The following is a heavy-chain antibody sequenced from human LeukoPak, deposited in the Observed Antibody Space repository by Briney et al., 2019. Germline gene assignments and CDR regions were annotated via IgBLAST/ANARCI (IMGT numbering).Heavy chain of an antibody. V-gene: IGHV3-21*01. CDR2: ISSSSDYI. CDR1: GFIFISYS. D-gene: IGHD4-17*01. CDR3: ARGATTTRFGRFDP. J-gene: IGHJ5*02. Sequence: GGSLRLSCAASGFIFISYSMNWVRQAPGKGLEWVSSISSSSDYIYHADSVKGRFTISRDNAKKSLYLQMNSLRVEDTAVYYCARGATTTRFGRFDPWGQGTLVTVSS.